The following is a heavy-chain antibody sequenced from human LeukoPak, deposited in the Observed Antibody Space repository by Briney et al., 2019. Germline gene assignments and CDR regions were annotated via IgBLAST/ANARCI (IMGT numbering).Heavy chain of an antibody. Sequence: ASVKVSCKASGYTFTSYGISWVRQAPGQGLEWMGWISAYNGNTNYAQKLQGRVTMTTDTSTSTAYMELRSLRSDDTAVYYCAREAVLRYFDWLLPKPHEDGNDAFDIWGQGTMVTVSS. D-gene: IGHD3-9*01. CDR2: ISAYNGNT. CDR3: AREAVLRYFDWLLPKPHEDGNDAFDI. J-gene: IGHJ3*02. V-gene: IGHV1-18*01. CDR1: GYTFTSYG.